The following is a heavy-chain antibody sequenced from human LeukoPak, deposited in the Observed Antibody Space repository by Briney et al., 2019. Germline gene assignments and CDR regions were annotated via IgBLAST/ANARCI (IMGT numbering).Heavy chain of an antibody. CDR2: IIPIFGTA. V-gene: IGHV1-69*05. Sequence: SVKVSCKASGGTFSSYAISWVRQAPGQGLEWMGRIIPIFGTANYAQKFQGRVTITTDESTSTAYMELSSLRSEDTAVYYCARAMGQSARIGYYYYYMDVWGKGTTVTVSS. CDR3: ARAMGQSARIGYYYYYMDV. D-gene: IGHD3-10*01. J-gene: IGHJ6*03. CDR1: GGTFSSYA.